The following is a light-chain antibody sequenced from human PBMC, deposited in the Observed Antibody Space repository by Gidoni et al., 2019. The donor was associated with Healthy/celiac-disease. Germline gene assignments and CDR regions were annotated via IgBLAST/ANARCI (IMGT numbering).Light chain of an antibody. CDR3: QQYNNWPLT. CDR1: QSVSSN. J-gene: IGKJ3*01. Sequence: EIVMTQSPATLSVSPGERATLSCRASQSVSSNLAWYQQKPGQAPRLLICGASTRATGIPARFSGSGSGTEFTLTISSLQSEDFAVYYCQQYNNWPLTFGPXTKVDIK. V-gene: IGKV3-15*01. CDR2: GAS.